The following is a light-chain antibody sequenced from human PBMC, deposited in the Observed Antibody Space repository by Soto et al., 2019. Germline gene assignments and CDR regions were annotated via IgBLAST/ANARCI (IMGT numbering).Light chain of an antibody. Sequence: DIVMTQSPDSLAVSLGERATINCKSSQSVLFSSNNKNYLAWYQQRPGRPPTLLIYWASTRESGVPDRFSGSGSGTDFTLTISSLQAEYVAVYYCQQSNSVPYTFGQGTKLEFK. CDR2: WAS. CDR3: QQSNSVPYT. CDR1: QSVLFSSNNKNY. J-gene: IGKJ2*01. V-gene: IGKV4-1*01.